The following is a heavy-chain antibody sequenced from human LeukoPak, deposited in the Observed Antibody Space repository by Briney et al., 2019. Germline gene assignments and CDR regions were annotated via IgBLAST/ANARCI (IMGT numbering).Heavy chain of an antibody. CDR3: ARDRVTMVRGVNYYFDY. Sequence: GGSLRLSCAASGFTFSSYAMSWVRQAPGKGLEWVSGISGSGGNTYYADSVKGRFTISRDNAKNSLYLQMNSLRAEDTAVYYCARDRVTMVRGVNYYFDYWGQGTLVTVSS. V-gene: IGHV3-23*01. CDR2: ISGSGGNT. CDR1: GFTFSSYA. J-gene: IGHJ4*02. D-gene: IGHD3-10*01.